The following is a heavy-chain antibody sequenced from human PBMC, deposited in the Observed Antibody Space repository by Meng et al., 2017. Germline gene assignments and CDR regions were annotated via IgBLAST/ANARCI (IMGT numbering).Heavy chain of an antibody. V-gene: IGHV1-46*01. J-gene: IGHJ4*02. D-gene: IGHD5-18*01. CDR1: GYTFTSYY. CDR3: ARSGYSYGPWHYFDY. Sequence: ASVKVSRKASGYTFTSYYIHWVRQAPGQGLEWMGIINPSGSSTSYAQKFQGRVTMTRNTSTSTVYMELSSLRSENTAVYYCARSGYSYGPWHYFDYWGQGTLVTVSS. CDR2: INPSGSST.